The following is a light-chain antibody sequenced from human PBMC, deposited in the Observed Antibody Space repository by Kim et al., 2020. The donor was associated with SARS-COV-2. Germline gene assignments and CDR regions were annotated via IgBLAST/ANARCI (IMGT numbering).Light chain of an antibody. CDR2: RDK. J-gene: IGLJ2*01. CDR3: QVWDSRAVV. V-gene: IGLV3-9*01. Sequence: SVALGQTATIPCGGNNIENKNVHWYHQRPGQAPVLVMYRDKKRPSGIPERLSGSNPGDTATLNISRVEAGDEGEYYCQVWDSRAVVFGGGTQLTVL. CDR1: NIENKN.